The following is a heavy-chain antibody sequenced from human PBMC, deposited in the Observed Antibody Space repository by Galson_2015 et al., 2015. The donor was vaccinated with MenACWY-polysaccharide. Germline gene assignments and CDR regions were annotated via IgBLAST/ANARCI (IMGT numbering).Heavy chain of an antibody. CDR1: GFTFSSYS. J-gene: IGHJ3*01. CDR3: ARARSWSGYFAFDF. D-gene: IGHD3-3*01. CDR2: ISSGGTI. V-gene: IGHV3-48*02. Sequence: SLRLSCAASGFTFSSYSMNWVRQAPGKGLEWVSYISSGGTIYYADSVKGRFTISRDNAKNSLYLQMNSLRDDDTAVYYCARARSWSGYFAFDFWGQGTMVTVSS.